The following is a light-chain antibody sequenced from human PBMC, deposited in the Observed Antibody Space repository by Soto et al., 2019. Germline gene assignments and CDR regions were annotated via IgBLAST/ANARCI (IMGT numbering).Light chain of an antibody. CDR1: QSVSSSY. Sequence: EIVLTQSPGTLSLSPGERATLSCRASQSVSSSYLAWYQQKPGQAPRLLIYGASSRATGIPDRFSGSGSGTDFTLTISRLDPEDFAVYYCQQYGSSPTFGQRTKLEIK. J-gene: IGKJ2*01. CDR2: GAS. CDR3: QQYGSSPT. V-gene: IGKV3-20*01.